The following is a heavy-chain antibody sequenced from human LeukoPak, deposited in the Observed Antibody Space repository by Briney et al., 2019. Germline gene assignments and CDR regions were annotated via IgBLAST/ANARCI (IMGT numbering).Heavy chain of an antibody. CDR2: MFHSGST. V-gene: IGHV4-38-2*02. J-gene: IGHJ4*02. Sequence: SETLSLTCTVSGYSISSGHYWAWIRQSPEKGLEWIASMFHSGSTYYNPSLKSRVTTSADTSKNEFSLKLSSVTAADTAVYYCARKLWPYYFDYWGQGTLVTVSS. D-gene: IGHD5-18*01. CDR3: ARKLWPYYFDY. CDR1: GYSISSGHY.